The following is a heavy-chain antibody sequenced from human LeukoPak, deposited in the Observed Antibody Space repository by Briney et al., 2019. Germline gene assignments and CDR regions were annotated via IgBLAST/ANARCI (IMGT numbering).Heavy chain of an antibody. CDR1: GGSISSYY. CDR3: ARLLWFGESLSFDR. J-gene: IGHJ5*02. D-gene: IGHD3-10*01. Sequence: SETLSLTCTVSGGSISSYYWSWIRQPPGKGLEWIGYIYYSGSTNYNPSLKSRVTISVDTSKNQFSLKLSSVTAADTAVYYCARLLWFGESLSFDRWGQGTLVTVSS. V-gene: IGHV4-59*01. CDR2: IYYSGST.